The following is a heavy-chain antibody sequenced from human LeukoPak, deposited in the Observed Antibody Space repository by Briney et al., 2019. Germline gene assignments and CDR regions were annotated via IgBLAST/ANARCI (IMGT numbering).Heavy chain of an antibody. V-gene: IGHV5-51*01. CDR3: ARSSGYSYGLEEFDY. Sequence: GESLQISCKGSGYSFTSYWIGWVRQMQGKGLEWMGIIYPGDSDTRYSPSFQGQVTISADKSISTAYLQWSSLKASDTAMYYCARSSGYSYGLEEFDYWGQGTLVTVSS. CDR1: GYSFTSYW. CDR2: IYPGDSDT. D-gene: IGHD5-18*01. J-gene: IGHJ4*02.